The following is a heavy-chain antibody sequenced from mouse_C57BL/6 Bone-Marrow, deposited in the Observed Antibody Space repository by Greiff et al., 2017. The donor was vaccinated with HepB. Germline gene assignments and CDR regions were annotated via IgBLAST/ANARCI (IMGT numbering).Heavy chain of an antibody. Sequence: VQLQQPGAELVRPESSVKLSCKASGYTFTSYWMDWVKQRPGQGLEWIGNIYPSDSETHYNQKFKDKATLTVDKSSSTAYMQLSSLTSEDSAVYYCARDFYAMDYWGQGTSVTVSS. CDR1: GYTFTSYW. CDR3: ARDFYAMDY. J-gene: IGHJ4*01. V-gene: IGHV1-61*01. CDR2: IYPSDSET.